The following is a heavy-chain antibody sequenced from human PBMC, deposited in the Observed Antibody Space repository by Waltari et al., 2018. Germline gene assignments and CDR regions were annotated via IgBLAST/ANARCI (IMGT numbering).Heavy chain of an antibody. CDR1: TFSSYG. J-gene: IGHJ4*02. CDR3: ARLGSKQQLVLDY. D-gene: IGHD6-13*01. V-gene: IGHV3-33*01. Sequence: TFSSYGMHWVRQAPGKGLEWVAVIWYDGSNKYYADSVKGRFTISRDNSKNTLYLQMNSLRAEDTAVYYCARLGSKQQLVLDYWGQGTLVTVSS. CDR2: IWYDGSNK.